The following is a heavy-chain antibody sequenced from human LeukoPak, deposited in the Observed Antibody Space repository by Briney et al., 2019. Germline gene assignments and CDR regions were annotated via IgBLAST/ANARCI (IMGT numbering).Heavy chain of an antibody. CDR2: ISACNGNT. J-gene: IGHJ4*02. CDR1: GYTFTSYG. V-gene: IGHV1-18*01. Sequence: ASVKVSCKASGYTFTSYGISWVRQAPGQGLEWMGWISACNGNTNYAQKLQGRVTMTTETSTSTAYMELRSLRSDDTAVYYCARAHYYDSSGYPDRDYWGQGTLVTVSS. D-gene: IGHD3-22*01. CDR3: ARAHYYDSSGYPDRDY.